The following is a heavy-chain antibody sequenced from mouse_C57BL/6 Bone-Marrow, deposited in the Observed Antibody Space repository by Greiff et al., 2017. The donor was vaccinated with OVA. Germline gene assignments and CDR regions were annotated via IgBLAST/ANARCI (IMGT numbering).Heavy chain of an antibody. CDR3: ARWGDYDEH. V-gene: IGHV3-8*01. D-gene: IGHD2-4*01. Sequence: VQLKESGPGLAKPSQTLSLTCSVTGYSITRDYWNWIRKFPGNKLEYMGYISYSGRTYYNPSLKSRISITRDTSTNQYYLQLNSVTTEDTATYYCARWGDYDEHWGQGTTLTVSS. CDR1: GYSITRDY. CDR2: ISYSGRT. J-gene: IGHJ2*01.